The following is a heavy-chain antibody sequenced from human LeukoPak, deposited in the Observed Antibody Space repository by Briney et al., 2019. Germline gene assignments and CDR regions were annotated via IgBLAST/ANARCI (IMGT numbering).Heavy chain of an antibody. CDR1: GFTFSSYG. V-gene: IGHV3-30*18. Sequence: PGGSLRLSCAASGFTFSSYGMHWVRQAPGKGLEWVAIISYDGSNKYYADSVKGRFTISRDNSKNTLYLQMNSLRAEDTAVYYCAKDGEMDYYDSSGYYDTTNFDYWGQGTLVTVSS. CDR3: AKDGEMDYYDSSGYYDTTNFDY. J-gene: IGHJ4*02. D-gene: IGHD3-22*01. CDR2: ISYDGSNK.